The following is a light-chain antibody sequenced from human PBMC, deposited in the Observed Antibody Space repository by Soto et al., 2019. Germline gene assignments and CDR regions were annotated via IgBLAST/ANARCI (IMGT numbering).Light chain of an antibody. V-gene: IGLV1-44*01. CDR3: VVWDDSLNGVV. Sequence: QSVLTQPTSASGTPGQRVTISCSGSNSNIGSNTVNWHQQLPGTAPKLLIYSNNQRPSGVPDRFSGSKSGTSASLAISGLQSEDEADYYCVVWDDSLNGVVFGGGTKVTVL. J-gene: IGLJ2*01. CDR2: SNN. CDR1: NSNIGSNT.